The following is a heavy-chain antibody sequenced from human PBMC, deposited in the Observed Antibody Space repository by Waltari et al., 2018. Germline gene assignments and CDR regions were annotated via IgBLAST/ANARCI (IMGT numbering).Heavy chain of an antibody. Sequence: QEQLVQSGAEVKKPGASVKVSCKASGYTFTGYYIHWVRQAPGQGLEWMGWINPKNGGTNYAQKVQDRVTMTRDTSINTAYLELNRLRSDETAVYYCARTDILTGYYNRYCAYWGQGTLVIVSS. V-gene: IGHV1-2*02. J-gene: IGHJ4*02. D-gene: IGHD3-9*01. CDR2: INPKNGGT. CDR3: ARTDILTGYYNRYCAY. CDR1: GYTFTGYY.